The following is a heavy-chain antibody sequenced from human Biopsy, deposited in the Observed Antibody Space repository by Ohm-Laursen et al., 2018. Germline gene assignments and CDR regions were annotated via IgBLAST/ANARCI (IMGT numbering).Heavy chain of an antibody. D-gene: IGHD2-2*01. CDR2: INYRGNT. CDR1: GASIEDYY. V-gene: IGHV4-59*01. J-gene: IGHJ6*02. CDR3: ARDKITYCTSTSCDYFGMDV. Sequence: SETLSLTCIVSGASIEDYYWTWIRQAPGKTLEWIASINYRGNTNYNPSLKSQVTMSAHTSMNRFSLKLTSVTAADTAVYHCARDKITYCTSTSCDYFGMDVWGQGTTVTVSS.